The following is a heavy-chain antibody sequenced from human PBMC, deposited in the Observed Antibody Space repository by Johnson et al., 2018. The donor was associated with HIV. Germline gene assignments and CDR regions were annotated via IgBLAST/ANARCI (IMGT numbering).Heavy chain of an antibody. CDR3: TTDGLRTIDAFDI. J-gene: IGHJ3*02. D-gene: IGHD5-12*01. CDR1: GYSFSSYG. CDR2: ISYDGSNK. V-gene: IGHV3-30*19. Sequence: VQLVESGGGVVQPGGSLRLTCAASGYSFSSYGMYWARQAPDKGLEWVAVISYDGSNKYYADSVKGRFTISRDNSKNTLYLQMNSLKTEDTAVYYCTTDGLRTIDAFDIWGQGTMVTVSS.